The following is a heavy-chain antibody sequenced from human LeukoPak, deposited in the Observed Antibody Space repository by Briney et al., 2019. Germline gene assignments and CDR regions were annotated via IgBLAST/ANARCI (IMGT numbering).Heavy chain of an antibody. D-gene: IGHD3-3*01. CDR2: IYSGGST. V-gene: IGHV3-53*01. CDR3: ARDLDDFWSGYYTGIFDY. CDR1: GFTVSSNY. J-gene: IGHJ4*02. Sequence: GGSLRLSCAASGFTVSSNYMSWVRQAPGKGLEWVSVIYSGGSTYYADSVKGRFTISRDNSKNTLYLQMNSLRAEDTAVYYCARDLDDFWSGYYTGIFDYWGQGTLVTVSS.